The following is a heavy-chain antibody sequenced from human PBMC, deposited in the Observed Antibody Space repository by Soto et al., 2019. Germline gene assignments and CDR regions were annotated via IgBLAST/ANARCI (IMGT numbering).Heavy chain of an antibody. CDR3: ARGLLWSGELPYLDY. V-gene: IGHV4-30-2*01. CDR1: GGSISSGGYS. Sequence: SETLSLTCAVSGGSISSGGYSWSWIRQPPGKGLEWIGYIYHSGSTYYNPSLKSRVTISVDRSKNQFSLKLSSVTAADTAVYYCARGLLWSGELPYLDYWGQGTLVTVSS. D-gene: IGHD3-10*01. J-gene: IGHJ4*02. CDR2: IYHSGST.